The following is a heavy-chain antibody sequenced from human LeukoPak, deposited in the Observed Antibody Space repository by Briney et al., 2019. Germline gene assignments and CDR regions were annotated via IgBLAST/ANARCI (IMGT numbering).Heavy chain of an antibody. CDR1: GFTFSDYD. J-gene: IGHJ6*02. CDR2: ISSSSSYT. V-gene: IGHV3-11*05. Sequence: PGGSLRLSCAASGFTFSDYDMSWIRQAPGKGLEWVSYISSSSSYTNYADSVKGRFTISRDNAKNSLYLQMNSLRAEDTAVYYCARESGPWFWELLSIPNYDYYYGMDVWGQGTTVTVSS. CDR3: ARESGPWFWELLSIPNYDYYYGMDV. D-gene: IGHD3-10*01.